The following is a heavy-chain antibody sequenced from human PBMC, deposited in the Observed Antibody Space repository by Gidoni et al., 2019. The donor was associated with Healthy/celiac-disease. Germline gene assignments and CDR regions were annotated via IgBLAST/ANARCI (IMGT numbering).Heavy chain of an antibody. Sequence: QVQLQQWGAGRLKPSETRSLTCAVYGGSFSGYYWSWIRQPPGKGLEWSGEINPSGSTNYNPSLQSRVPISVDTSKNQFSLKLSSVTAADPAVYYCASTGGHFSGGSCLAGYWGQGTLVTVSS. CDR2: INPSGST. CDR3: ASTGGHFSGGSCLAGY. D-gene: IGHD2-15*01. V-gene: IGHV4-34*01. J-gene: IGHJ4*02. CDR1: GGSFSGYY.